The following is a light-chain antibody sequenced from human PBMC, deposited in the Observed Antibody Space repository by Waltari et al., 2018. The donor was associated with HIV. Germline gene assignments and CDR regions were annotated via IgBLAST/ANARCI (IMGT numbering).Light chain of an antibody. CDR1: RSNIGTNS. V-gene: IGLV1-51*01. J-gene: IGLJ2*01. CDR2: DKR. CDR3: AAWDNKLSGAV. Sequence: QSVLTQPPSVSAAAGQKVTISCSGSRSNIGTNSVAWYQQVPGTAPKLLIYDKRSRFPGSSDRFSGSQSGTSATLGISGLQTGDEADYYGAAWDNKLSGAVFGGGTKLTVL.